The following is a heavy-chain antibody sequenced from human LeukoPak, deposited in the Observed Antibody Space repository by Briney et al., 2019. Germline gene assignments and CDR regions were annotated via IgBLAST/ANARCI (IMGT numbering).Heavy chain of an antibody. J-gene: IGHJ3*02. V-gene: IGHV3-48*03. CDR3: ASYSSSSHPDAFDI. D-gene: IGHD6-6*01. Sequence: GGSLRLSCAASGFTFSSYEMNWVRQAPGKGLEWVSYISSSGSTIYYADSVKGRFTISRDNAKNSLYLQMNSLRAEDTAVYYCASYSSSSHPDAFDIWGQGTMVTVSS. CDR2: ISSSGSTI. CDR1: GFTFSSYE.